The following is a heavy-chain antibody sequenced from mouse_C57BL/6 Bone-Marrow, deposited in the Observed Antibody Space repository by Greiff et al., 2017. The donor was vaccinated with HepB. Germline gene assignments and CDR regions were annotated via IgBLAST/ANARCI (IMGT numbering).Heavy chain of an antibody. Sequence: EVKVEESGGGLVQPGGSMKLSCVASGFTFSNYWMNWVRQSPEKGLEWVAQIRLKSDNYATHYAESVKGRFTISRDDSKSSVYLQMNNLRAEDTGIYYCTAYYYYGSSYWYFDVWGTGTTVTVSS. CDR1: GFTFSNYW. J-gene: IGHJ1*03. V-gene: IGHV6-3*01. D-gene: IGHD1-1*01. CDR3: TAYYYYGSSYWYFDV. CDR2: IRLKSDNYAT.